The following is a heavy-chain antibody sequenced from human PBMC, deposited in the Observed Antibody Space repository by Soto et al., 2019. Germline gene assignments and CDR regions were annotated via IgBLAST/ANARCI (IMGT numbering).Heavy chain of an antibody. J-gene: IGHJ3*02. Sequence: GGSLRLSCAASGFTFSSYAMHWVRQAPGKGLEWVAVISYDGSNKYYADSVKGRFTISRDNSKNTLYLQMNSLRAEDTAVYYCARDRNDYGDYVGAFDIWGQGTMVTVSS. CDR1: GFTFSSYA. D-gene: IGHD4-17*01. CDR2: ISYDGSNK. V-gene: IGHV3-30-3*01. CDR3: ARDRNDYGDYVGAFDI.